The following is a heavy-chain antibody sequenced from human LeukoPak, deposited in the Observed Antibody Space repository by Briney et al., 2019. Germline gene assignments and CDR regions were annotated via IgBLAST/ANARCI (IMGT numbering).Heavy chain of an antibody. Sequence: ASVKVSCKASGGTFSSYAISWVRQAPGQGLEWMGGIIPIFGTANYAQKFQGRVTITADESTSTAYMELSSLRSEDTAVYYCARGRVDTAHNNFDYWGQGTLVTVSS. V-gene: IGHV1-69*13. CDR1: GGTFSSYA. D-gene: IGHD5-18*01. CDR2: IIPIFGTA. J-gene: IGHJ4*02. CDR3: ARGRVDTAHNNFDY.